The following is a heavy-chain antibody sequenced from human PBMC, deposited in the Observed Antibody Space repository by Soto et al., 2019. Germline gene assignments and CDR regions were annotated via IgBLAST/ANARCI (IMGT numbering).Heavy chain of an antibody. CDR3: ARRGSGSYYDD. Sequence: EVQLLESGGGLVQPGGSLRLSCAASGFTFSSYAMRWVRQAPVKGLGWVSAISGSGDSTYYADSVKGRFTISRDNSKNTLYLQMNSLRAEDTAVDYCARRGSGSYYDDWGQGTLVTVSS. D-gene: IGHD1-26*01. J-gene: IGHJ4*02. CDR1: GFTFSSYA. CDR2: ISGSGDST. V-gene: IGHV3-23*01.